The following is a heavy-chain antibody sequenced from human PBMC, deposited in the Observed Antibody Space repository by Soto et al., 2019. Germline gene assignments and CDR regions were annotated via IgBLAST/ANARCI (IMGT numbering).Heavy chain of an antibody. V-gene: IGHV4-34*01. CDR2: INHSGST. J-gene: IGHJ6*03. CDR1: GGSFSGYY. D-gene: IGHD3-22*01. CDR3: ARGFRVEATFYYPYYLAV. Sequence: PSETLSLTCAVYGGSFSGYYWSWIRQPPGKGLEWIGEINHSGSTSYNPSLKSRVTISIDTSKNQFSLKLSSVTAADTAVFYCARGFRVEATFYYPYYLAVWGKGTTDTVSS.